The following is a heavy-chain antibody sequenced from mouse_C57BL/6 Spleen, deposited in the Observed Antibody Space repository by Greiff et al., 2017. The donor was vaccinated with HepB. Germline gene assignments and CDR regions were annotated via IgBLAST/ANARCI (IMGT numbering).Heavy chain of an antibody. CDR3: ARSGDGYFFAY. CDR1: GYSFTSYY. V-gene: IGHV1-66*01. Sequence: QVQLQQSGPELVKPGASVKISCKASGYSFTSYYIHWVKQRPGQGLEWIGWIYPGRGNTKYNEKFKGKATLTADTSSSAAYLQLSSLTSEESAVYYCARSGDGYFFAYWGQGTLVTVSA. J-gene: IGHJ3*01. CDR2: IYPGRGNT. D-gene: IGHD2-3*01.